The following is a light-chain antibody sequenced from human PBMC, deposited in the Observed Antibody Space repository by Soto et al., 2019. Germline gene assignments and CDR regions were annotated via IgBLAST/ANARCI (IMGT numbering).Light chain of an antibody. Sequence: QSALTQPASVSGSPGQSITISCTGTSSDVGGYSYVSWYQQLPGKAPKLMIYDVSARPSGVSNRFSGSKSGNTASLTISGLQAEDEADYYCSSYTSSSLYVFGTGTKVTVL. CDR1: SSDVGGYSY. V-gene: IGLV2-14*01. CDR3: SSYTSSSLYV. CDR2: DVS. J-gene: IGLJ1*01.